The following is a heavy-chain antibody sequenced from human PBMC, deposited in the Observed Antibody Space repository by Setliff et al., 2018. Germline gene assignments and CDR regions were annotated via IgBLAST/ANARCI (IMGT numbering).Heavy chain of an antibody. CDR1: GYTFTNYW. J-gene: IGHJ6*03. CDR2: IYPADSDT. CDR3: AKAHRGGSSGYYYGGPYHCYYMDV. V-gene: IGHV5-51*01. Sequence: GESLKISCKGSGYTFTNYWIAWVRQMPGKGLEYMGIIYPADSDTTYSPSFQGQVTISADNAKNSLYLQMNSLRPEDTAFYYCAKAHRGGSSGYYYGGPYHCYYMDVWGKGTTVTVS. D-gene: IGHD3-22*01.